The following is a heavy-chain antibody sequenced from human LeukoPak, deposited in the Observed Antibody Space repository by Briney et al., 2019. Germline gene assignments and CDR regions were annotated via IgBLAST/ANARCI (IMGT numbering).Heavy chain of an antibody. Sequence: SETLSLTCAVSGGSISSGGYSWSWIRQPPGKGLEWIGYIYHSGSTYYNPSLKSRVTISVDKSKNQFSLKLSSVTAADTAVYYCARQSVNRDGYNRVECYFDYWGQGTLVTVSS. CDR2: IYHSGST. CDR3: ARQSVNRDGYNRVECYFDY. CDR1: GGSISSGGYS. D-gene: IGHD5-24*01. J-gene: IGHJ4*02. V-gene: IGHV4-30-2*01.